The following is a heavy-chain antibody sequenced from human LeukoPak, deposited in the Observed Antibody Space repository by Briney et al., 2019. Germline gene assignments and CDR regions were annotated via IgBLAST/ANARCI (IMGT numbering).Heavy chain of an antibody. V-gene: IGHV3-21*01. CDR3: AGAARPSFDAFDI. CDR1: GFTFSSYS. Sequence: PGGSLRLSCAASGFTFSSYSMNWVRQAPGKGLEWVSSISSSSSYIYYADSVKGRFTISRDNAKNSLYLQMNSLRAEDTAVYYCAGAARPSFDAFDIWGQGTMVTVSS. J-gene: IGHJ3*02. D-gene: IGHD6-6*01. CDR2: ISSSSSYI.